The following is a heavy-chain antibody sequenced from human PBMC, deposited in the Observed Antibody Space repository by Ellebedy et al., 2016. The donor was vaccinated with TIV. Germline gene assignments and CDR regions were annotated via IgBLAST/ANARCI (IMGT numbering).Heavy chain of an antibody. CDR2: ISGSGDIT. D-gene: IGHD2-15*01. Sequence: GESLKISXAASGFTFNSYAMSWVRQTPGKGLEWVSAISGSGDITYFADSVKGRFSISRDNSKKMLFLQMNSLRPEDTAVYYCAKGLCSGGSCYSYFDSWGQGSLVTVSS. V-gene: IGHV3-23*01. CDR1: GFTFNSYA. CDR3: AKGLCSGGSCYSYFDS. J-gene: IGHJ4*02.